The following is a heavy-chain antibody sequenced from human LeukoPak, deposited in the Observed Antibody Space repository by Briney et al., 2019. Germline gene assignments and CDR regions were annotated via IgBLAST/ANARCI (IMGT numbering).Heavy chain of an antibody. Sequence: PGGSLRLSCAASGFTFSSYEMNWVPQAPGEGLERVSYISSSGSTIYYTDTVKGRVTMSRDNAKNSLYLQMNSLRAEDRAGYYCARDAWVAAAGTGGSDPWGQGTLVTVSS. CDR2: ISSSGSTI. D-gene: IGHD6-13*01. V-gene: IGHV3-48*03. CDR1: GFTFSSYE. CDR3: ARDAWVAAAGTGGSDP. J-gene: IGHJ5*02.